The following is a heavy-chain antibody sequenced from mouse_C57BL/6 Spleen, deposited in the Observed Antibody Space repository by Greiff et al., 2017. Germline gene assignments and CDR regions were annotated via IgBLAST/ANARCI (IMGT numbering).Heavy chain of an antibody. V-gene: IGHV1-52*01. Sequence: QVQLQQPGAELVRPGSSVKLSCKASGYTFTSYWMHWVKQRPIQGLEWIGNIDPSDSETHYNQKFKDKATLTVDKSSSTAYMQLSSLTSEDSAVYYCARWQTTVVATPYFDYWGQGTTLTVSS. CDR1: GYTFTSYW. CDR3: ARWQTTVVATPYFDY. J-gene: IGHJ2*01. CDR2: IDPSDSET. D-gene: IGHD1-1*01.